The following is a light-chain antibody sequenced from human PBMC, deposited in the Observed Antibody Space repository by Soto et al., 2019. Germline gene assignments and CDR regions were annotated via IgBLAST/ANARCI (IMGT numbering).Light chain of an antibody. CDR2: EVS. J-gene: IGLJ1*01. Sequence: QSALTQPPSVSGSPGQSVTISCTGTSTDFVSYNRVSWYQQPPGTTPKLMIYEVSKRPSGDPDRFSGSKSGNKASLPISGLQAADVADYYCSLYTSGNAYVCGTGTKLTVL. CDR1: STDFVSYNR. CDR3: SLYTSGNAYV. V-gene: IGLV2-18*01.